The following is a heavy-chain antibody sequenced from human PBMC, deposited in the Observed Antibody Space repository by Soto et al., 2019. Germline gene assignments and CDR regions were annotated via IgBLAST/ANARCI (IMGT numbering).Heavy chain of an antibody. CDR1: GFTFSSYE. Sequence: GGSLRLSCAASGFTFSSYEMNWVRQAPGKGLEWVSYISSSGSTIYYADSVKGRFTISRDNAKNSLYLQMNSLRAEDTAVYYFAGVGSTSHSFDYWGQGTLVTVSS. D-gene: IGHD2-2*01. CDR3: AGVGSTSHSFDY. CDR2: ISSSGSTI. V-gene: IGHV3-48*03. J-gene: IGHJ4*02.